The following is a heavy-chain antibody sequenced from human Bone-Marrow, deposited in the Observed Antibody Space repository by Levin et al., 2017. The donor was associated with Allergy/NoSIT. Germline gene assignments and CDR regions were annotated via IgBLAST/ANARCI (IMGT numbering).Heavy chain of an antibody. CDR3: AKDAGYCGDGSCYSDAFDI. D-gene: IGHD2-15*01. Sequence: GGSLRLSCAASGFIFSSSAMSWVRQAPGKGLEWVRVISFDGRIEYYGDSVKGRFSIFRDNSKNTLYLQMNSLRAEDTAVYFCAKDAGYCGDGSCYSDAFDIWGQGTVVTVSS. CDR1: GFIFSSSA. J-gene: IGHJ3*02. CDR2: ISFDGRIE. V-gene: IGHV3-30*18.